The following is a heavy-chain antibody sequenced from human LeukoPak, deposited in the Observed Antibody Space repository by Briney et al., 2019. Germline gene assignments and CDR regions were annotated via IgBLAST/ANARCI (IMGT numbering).Heavy chain of an antibody. J-gene: IGHJ5*02. CDR3: VFGSGKNWFDP. D-gene: IGHD3-10*01. V-gene: IGHV3-23*01. CDR1: GFTFSSYG. Sequence: PGGSLRLSCAASGFTFSSYGMSWVRQAPGKGLEWVSAISGSGGSTYYADSVKGRFTISRDNSKNTLYLQMNSLRAEDTAVYYCVFGSGKNWFDPWGQGTLVTVSS. CDR2: ISGSGGST.